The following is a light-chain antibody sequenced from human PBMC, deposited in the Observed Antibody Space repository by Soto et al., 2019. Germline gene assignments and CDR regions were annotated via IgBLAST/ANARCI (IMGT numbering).Light chain of an antibody. CDR3: AAWDDSLNGVV. V-gene: IGLV1-44*01. Sequence: QSVLTQPPSASGTPGQRVTISCSGSSSNIGSNTVNWYQQLPGTTPKLLIYSNNQRPSGVADRCSGSKSGTSASLAISGLQSEEEADYYCAAWDDSLNGVVFGGGTKLTVL. J-gene: IGLJ2*01. CDR2: SNN. CDR1: SSNIGSNT.